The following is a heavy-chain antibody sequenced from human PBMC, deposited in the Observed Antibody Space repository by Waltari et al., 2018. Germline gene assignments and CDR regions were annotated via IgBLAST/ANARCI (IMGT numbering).Heavy chain of an antibody. CDR3: TTEGGRTWPMY. CDR2: LKSKAEGGTT. Sequence: EVQLVESGGGLVKPGNSLRLSCVASGFTFTNDWINWVRQAPGKGLEWVGRLKSKAEGGTTEYAAPVKGRFAISRDDSKDTAYLQMNSLKTEDTAMYFCTTEGGRTWPMYWGQGTLVTVSS. V-gene: IGHV3-15*01. CDR1: GFTFTNDW. J-gene: IGHJ4*02. D-gene: IGHD2-2*01.